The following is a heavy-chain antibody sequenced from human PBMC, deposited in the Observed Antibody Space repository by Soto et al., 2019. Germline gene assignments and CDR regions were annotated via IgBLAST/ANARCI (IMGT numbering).Heavy chain of an antibody. V-gene: IGHV3-21*01. D-gene: IGHD3-10*01. CDR2: ISSSSSYI. Sequence: GSLPVSCSASGSTFSSYSMNWVRQAAGQGLEWVSSISSSSSYIYYADSVKGRFTISRDNAKNSLYLQMNSLRAEDTAVYYCARDKRITMVRGVMEDAFDIWGQGTMVTDSS. CDR1: GSTFSSYS. CDR3: ARDKRITMVRGVMEDAFDI. J-gene: IGHJ3*02.